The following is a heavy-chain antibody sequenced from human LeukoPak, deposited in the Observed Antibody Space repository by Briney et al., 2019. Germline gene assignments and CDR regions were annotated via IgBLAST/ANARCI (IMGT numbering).Heavy chain of an antibody. CDR1: GDSISRGRYY. J-gene: IGHJ3*02. V-gene: IGHV4-61*02. D-gene: IGHD3-16*01. CDR2: IYTTGSS. Sequence: SETLSLTCTVSGDSISRGRYYWSWIRQPAGKGLEWIGRIYTTGSSNYNPSLKSRVTISVDTSKNHFSLKLNSVTAADTAVYYCARGHIGGSNWDAPHIWGQGTMVTVSS. CDR3: ARGHIGGSNWDAPHI.